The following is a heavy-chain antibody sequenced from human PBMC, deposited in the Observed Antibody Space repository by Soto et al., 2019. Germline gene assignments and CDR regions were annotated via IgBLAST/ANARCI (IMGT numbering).Heavy chain of an antibody. CDR2: ISYDGSNK. Sequence: GGSLRLSCAASGFTFSSYAMHWVRQAPGKGLEWVAVISYDGSNKYYADSVKGRFTISRDNSKNTLYLQMNSLRAEDTAVYYCARLKASSGSYYYYGIDVWGQGTTVTVSS. D-gene: IGHD1-26*01. CDR3: ARLKASSGSYYYYGIDV. CDR1: GFTFSSYA. V-gene: IGHV3-30*04. J-gene: IGHJ6*02.